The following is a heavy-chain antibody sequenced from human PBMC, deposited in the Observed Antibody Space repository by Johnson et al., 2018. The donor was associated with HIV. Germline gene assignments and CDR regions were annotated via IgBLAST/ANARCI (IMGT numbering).Heavy chain of an antibody. Sequence: VQLVESGGGVLQPGRSLRLSCAASGFTFSSYWMSWVRQSPGTGLEWVANIKQDGSEKYYVDSVKGRFTISRDNAKNSLYLQTNSLRAEDTAVYYCAREGEVGRAFDIWGQGTMVTVSS. CDR2: IKQDGSEK. J-gene: IGHJ3*02. D-gene: IGHD3-16*01. CDR3: AREGEVGRAFDI. V-gene: IGHV3-7*05. CDR1: GFTFSSYW.